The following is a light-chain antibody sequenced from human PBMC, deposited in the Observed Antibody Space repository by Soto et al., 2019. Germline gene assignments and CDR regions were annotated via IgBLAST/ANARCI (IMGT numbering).Light chain of an antibody. J-gene: IGKJ1*01. CDR3: EQSYSTPWT. CDR2: AAS. CDR1: QSIASH. V-gene: IGKV1-39*01. Sequence: DIQMTQSPPSLSASVGDRVTITCRTSQSIASHLNWYQQKPGKAPNLLIYAASSLQSGVPSRFSGSGFGTDFTLTISSLQPEDFATYYCEQSYSTPWTFGKGTKVEIK.